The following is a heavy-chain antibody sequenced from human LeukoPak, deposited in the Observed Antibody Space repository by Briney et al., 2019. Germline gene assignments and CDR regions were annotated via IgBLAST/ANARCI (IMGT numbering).Heavy chain of an antibody. CDR1: GGSISSYY. J-gene: IGHJ6*02. Sequence: PSKTLSLTCTASGGSISSYYWSWIRQPPGKGLEWIGYIYYSGSTNYNPSLKSRVTISVDTSKNQFSLKLSSVTAADTAVYYCARGSWGFGELYYGMDVWGQGTTVTVSS. V-gene: IGHV4-59*01. CDR2: IYYSGST. D-gene: IGHD3-10*01. CDR3: ARGSWGFGELYYGMDV.